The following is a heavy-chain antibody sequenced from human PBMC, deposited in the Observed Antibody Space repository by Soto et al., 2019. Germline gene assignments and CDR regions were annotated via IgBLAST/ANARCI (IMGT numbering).Heavy chain of an antibody. Sequence: QVQLVQSGAEVKKPGSSVKVSCKASGGTFSSYAISWVRQAPGQGLEWMGGIIPIFGTANYAQKFQGRVTITADEPTSTAYMELSSLRSEDTAVYYCARGPSPGRGVVPAAIHDYYYYGMDVWGQGTTVTVSS. CDR1: GGTFSSYA. V-gene: IGHV1-69*01. CDR3: ARGPSPGRGVVPAAIHDYYYYGMDV. J-gene: IGHJ6*02. CDR2: IIPIFGTA. D-gene: IGHD2-2*01.